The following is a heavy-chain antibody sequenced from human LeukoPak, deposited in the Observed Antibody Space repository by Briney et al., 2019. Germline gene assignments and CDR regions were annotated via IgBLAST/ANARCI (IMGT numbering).Heavy chain of an antibody. V-gene: IGHV1-2*02. CDR1: GYTFTGYY. J-gene: IGHJ4*02. Sequence: ASVKVSCKASGYTFTGYYMHWVRQAPGQGLEWMGWINPNSGGTNYAQKFQGRVTMTRDTSISTAYMELSRLRSEDTAVYYCARGGHGTSVAVAGTGDYWGQGTLVTVSS. D-gene: IGHD6-19*01. CDR3: ARGGHGTSVAVAGTGDY. CDR2: INPNSGGT.